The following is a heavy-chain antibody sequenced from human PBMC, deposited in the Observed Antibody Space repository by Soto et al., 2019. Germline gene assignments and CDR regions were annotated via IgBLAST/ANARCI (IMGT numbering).Heavy chain of an antibody. CDR2: IYYSGST. Sequence: SETLSLTCTVSGGSISSSSYYWGWIRQPPGKGLEWIGSIYYSGSTYYNPSLKSRVTISVDTSKNQFSLKLSSVTAADTAVYYCARHPLVVVPAATDWFDPWGQGTLVTVSS. CDR3: ARHPLVVVPAATDWFDP. V-gene: IGHV4-39*01. J-gene: IGHJ5*02. CDR1: GGSISSSSYY. D-gene: IGHD2-2*01.